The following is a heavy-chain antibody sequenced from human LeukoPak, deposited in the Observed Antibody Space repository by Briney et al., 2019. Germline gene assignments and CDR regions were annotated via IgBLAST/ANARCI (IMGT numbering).Heavy chain of an antibody. Sequence: GRSLRLSCAASGFTFSSYAMHWVRQAPGKGLEWVAVISYDGSNKYYADSVKGRFTISRDNSKNTLYLQMNSLRAEDTAVYYCARDLQSGIAAAGTLGYWGQGTLVTVSS. D-gene: IGHD6-13*01. J-gene: IGHJ4*02. CDR3: ARDLQSGIAAAGTLGY. CDR2: ISYDGSNK. V-gene: IGHV3-30*04. CDR1: GFTFSSYA.